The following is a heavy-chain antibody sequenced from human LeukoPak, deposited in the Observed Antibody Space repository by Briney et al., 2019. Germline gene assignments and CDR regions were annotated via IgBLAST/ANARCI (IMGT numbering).Heavy chain of an antibody. D-gene: IGHD1-1*01. J-gene: IGHJ4*02. Sequence: GESLKISCAASGFTFSRLGMQWVRQAPGKGLEWVAVIHNDGTQGQYADSVKGRFTISKDNSQNTLYLQINSLRAEDTAVYYCAKDSHGTGSYWGQGTLVTVSS. CDR3: AKDSHGTGSY. CDR2: IHNDGTQG. V-gene: IGHV3-30*02. CDR1: GFTFSRLG.